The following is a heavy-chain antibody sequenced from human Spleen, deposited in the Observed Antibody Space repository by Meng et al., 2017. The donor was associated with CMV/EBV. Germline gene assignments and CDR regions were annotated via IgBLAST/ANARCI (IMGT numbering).Heavy chain of an antibody. CDR2: IIHSGST. J-gene: IGHJ4*02. Sequence: LQGGGEGLLQTSEPRSLTCAGYGGSFSGYYRSCIRQPPGKGLEWIGEIIHSGSTNYNPSLKSRVTISVDTSKNQFSLKLSSVTAADTAVYYCARGRSGSTPDYWGQGTLVTVSS. CDR3: ARGRSGSTPDY. V-gene: IGHV4-34*02. D-gene: IGHD2-2*01. CDR1: GGSFSGYY.